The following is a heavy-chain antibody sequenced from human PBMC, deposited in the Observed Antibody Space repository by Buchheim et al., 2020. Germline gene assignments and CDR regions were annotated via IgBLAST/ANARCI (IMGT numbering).Heavy chain of an antibody. V-gene: IGHV3-48*02. CDR1: GFTISSSH. CDR2: IGSGGNI. J-gene: IGHJ4*02. D-gene: IGHD3-9*01. Sequence: EVQLVESGGGLGQPGGSLRLSCAASGFTISSSHMNWVRQAPGKGLEWLSYIGSGGNIWYADSVKDRFTISRDNAKNSVYLEMHSLRDEDTAVYYCARDQDWAFQYWGQGSL. CDR3: ARDQDWAFQY.